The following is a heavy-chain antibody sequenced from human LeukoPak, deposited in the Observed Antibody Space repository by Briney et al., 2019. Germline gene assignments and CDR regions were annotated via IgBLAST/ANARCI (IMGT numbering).Heavy chain of an antibody. J-gene: IGHJ6*03. Sequence: ASVKVSCKASGYTFTGYYMHWVRQAPGQGLEWTGGIIPIFGTANYAQKFQGRVTITADESTSTAYMELSSLRSEDTAVYYCARGRGSSWSKRNYYYYYMDVWGKGTTVTISS. CDR2: IIPIFGTA. CDR1: GYTFTGYY. CDR3: ARGRGSSWSKRNYYYYYMDV. D-gene: IGHD6-13*01. V-gene: IGHV1-69*13.